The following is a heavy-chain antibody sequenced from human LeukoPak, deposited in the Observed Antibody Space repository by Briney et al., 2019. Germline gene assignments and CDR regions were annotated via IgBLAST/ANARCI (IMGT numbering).Heavy chain of an antibody. D-gene: IGHD4-23*01. CDR3: AREGMTTVVIDY. CDR2: ISSSSSYI. Sequence: GGSLRLSCAASGFTFSSYSMNWVRQAPGKGLEWVSSISSSSSYIYYADSVKGRFTISRDNAKNSLYLQMNSLRAEDTAVYYCAREGMTTVVIDYWGQGTLVTVSS. V-gene: IGHV3-21*01. CDR1: GFTFSSYS. J-gene: IGHJ4*02.